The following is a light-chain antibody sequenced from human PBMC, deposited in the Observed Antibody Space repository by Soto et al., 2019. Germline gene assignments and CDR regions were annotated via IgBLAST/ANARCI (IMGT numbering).Light chain of an antibody. CDR2: DAS. Sequence: DIQMTQSPSTLSASVGDRVTITCRASQSISSWLAWYQQKPGKAPKLLIYDASSLESGVPSRFSGSGSGTEFTLTLTSLQPDDFATYYCQQYNSYSPETFGQGTKVEI. CDR1: QSISSW. V-gene: IGKV1-5*01. CDR3: QQYNSYSPET. J-gene: IGKJ1*01.